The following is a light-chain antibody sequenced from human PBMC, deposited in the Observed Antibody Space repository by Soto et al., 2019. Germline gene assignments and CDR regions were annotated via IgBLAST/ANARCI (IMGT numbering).Light chain of an antibody. CDR2: DAS. J-gene: IGKJ1*01. CDR1: PSISTW. CDR3: QQYNTPPWT. V-gene: IGKV1-5*01. Sequence: DIRMTQSPSTLSASVGDRVTITCRASPSISTWLAWSQQKPGKGPKVLIYDASSLELGVPPRFSGSGSETEFTLTFSSLQPDDSATYYYQQYNTPPWTFGQGTKVKIK.